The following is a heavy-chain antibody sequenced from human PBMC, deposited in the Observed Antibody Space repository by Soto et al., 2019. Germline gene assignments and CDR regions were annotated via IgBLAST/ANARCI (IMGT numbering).Heavy chain of an antibody. J-gene: IGHJ4*02. V-gene: IGHV3-13*04. CDR2: IGTAGDT. Sequence: GGSLRLSCAASGFTFSSYDMHWVRQATGKGLEWVSAIGTAGDTYYPGSVKGRFTISRDNSKNTLYLQMNSLRAEDTALYYCTNLPRAGFDHWGQGTLVTVSS. CDR1: GFTFSSYD. CDR3: TNLPRAGFDH. D-gene: IGHD6-19*01.